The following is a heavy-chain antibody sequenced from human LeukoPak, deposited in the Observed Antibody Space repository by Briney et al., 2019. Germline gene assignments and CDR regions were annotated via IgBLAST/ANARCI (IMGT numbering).Heavy chain of an antibody. CDR2: ISYDGSNK. J-gene: IGHJ5*02. CDR1: GFTFSSYG. CDR3: AKDGLYSSSQLGWFDP. V-gene: IGHV3-30*18. D-gene: IGHD6-13*01. Sequence: GGSLRLSCAASGFTFSSYGMHWVRQAPGKGLEWVAVISYDGSNKYYADSVKGRFTISRDNSKNTLYLQMNSLRAEDTAVYYCAKDGLYSSSQLGWFDPWGQGTLVTVSS.